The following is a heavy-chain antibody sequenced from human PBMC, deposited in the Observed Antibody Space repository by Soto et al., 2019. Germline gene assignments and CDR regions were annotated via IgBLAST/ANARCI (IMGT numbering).Heavy chain of an antibody. Sequence: QVQLVQSGAEVKKPGSSVKVSCKASGGTFSSYDISWVRQAPGQGLEWMGGIISLFAITNYAQKFQGRVTITADESTNTVYMELRSLRSEDTAVYYCGRAIGVVGGGAYNWFDPWGQGTLVTVSS. CDR1: GGTFSSYD. V-gene: IGHV1-69*01. J-gene: IGHJ5*02. CDR2: IISLFAIT. CDR3: GRAIGVVGGGAYNWFDP. D-gene: IGHD2-21*01.